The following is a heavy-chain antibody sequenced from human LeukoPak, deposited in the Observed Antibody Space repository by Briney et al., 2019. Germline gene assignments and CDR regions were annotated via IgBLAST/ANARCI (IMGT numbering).Heavy chain of an antibody. CDR3: ARAAAAPNWFDP. CDR1: GYTFTNYG. V-gene: IGHV1-18*01. Sequence: ASVKVSCKASGYTFTNYGISWVRQAPGQGLEWMGWISTYNGNTNYAQKLQGRITMTTDTSTSTAYMELRSLRSDDTAVYYCARAAAAPNWFDPWGQGTLVTVSS. CDR2: ISTYNGNT. D-gene: IGHD6-13*01. J-gene: IGHJ5*02.